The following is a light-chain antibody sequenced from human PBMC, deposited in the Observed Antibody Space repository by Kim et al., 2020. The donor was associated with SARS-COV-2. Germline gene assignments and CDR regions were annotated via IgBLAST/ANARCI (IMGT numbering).Light chain of an antibody. CDR1: QAIRNA. CDR3: LQDYNYPRT. CDR2: AAS. J-gene: IGKJ1*01. Sequence: ASVGDRVIITCRASQAIRNALGWYQQKPGKAPKLLIFAASTLQTGVPSRFSGSGSGTDFTLTISSLQPEDSATYYCLQDYNYPRTFGQGTKVDIK. V-gene: IGKV1-6*01.